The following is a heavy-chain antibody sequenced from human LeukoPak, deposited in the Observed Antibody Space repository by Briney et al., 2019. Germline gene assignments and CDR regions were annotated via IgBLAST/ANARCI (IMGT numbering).Heavy chain of an antibody. V-gene: IGHV3-53*01. Sequence: GGSLRLSCAASGFNVISNYMNWVRQAPGKGLEWVSVIYRDDTTYYADSVKGRFTISRDNSRNTLYLQMNSLRPEDTAVYYCARPWDAFDIWGQGTMVTVSS. J-gene: IGHJ3*02. CDR3: ARPWDAFDI. CDR2: IYRDDTT. CDR1: GFNVISNY.